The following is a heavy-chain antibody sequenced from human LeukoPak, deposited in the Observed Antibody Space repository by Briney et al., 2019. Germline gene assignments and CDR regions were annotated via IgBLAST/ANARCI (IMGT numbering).Heavy chain of an antibody. CDR1: GFTFSSYA. D-gene: IGHD3-22*01. CDR2: ISGSGGST. J-gene: IGHJ6*02. CDR3: AKHRAMIVENGMDV. V-gene: IGHV3-23*01. Sequence: GGSLRLSCAASGFTFSSYAMSWVRKAPGKGLEWVSAISGSGGSTYYADSVKGRFTISRDNSKNTLYLQMNSLRAEDTAVYYCAKHRAMIVENGMDVWGQGTTVTVSS.